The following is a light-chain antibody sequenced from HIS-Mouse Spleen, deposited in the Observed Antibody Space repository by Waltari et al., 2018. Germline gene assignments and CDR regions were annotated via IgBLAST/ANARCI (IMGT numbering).Light chain of an antibody. V-gene: IGLV3-10*01. CDR3: YSTDSSGNHRV. J-gene: IGLJ2*01. CDR2: EDS. Sequence: SYELTQPPSVSVSPGQTARITCPGDALPKNYTYWYQQKSGQAPVLVIYEDSKRPSGIPERFSGFSSGTMATLTISGAQVEDEADYYCYSTDSSGNHRVFGGGTKLTVL. CDR1: ALPKNY.